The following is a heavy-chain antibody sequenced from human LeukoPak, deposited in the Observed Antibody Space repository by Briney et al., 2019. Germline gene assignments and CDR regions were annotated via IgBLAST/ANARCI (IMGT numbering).Heavy chain of an antibody. CDR2: IYYSGST. J-gene: IGHJ6*02. Sequence: SETLSLTCTVSGGSISSYYWSWIRQPPGKGLEWIGYIYYSGSTNYNPSLKSRVTISVDTSKNQFSLKLSSVTAADTAVYYCARGSDYYYYGMDVWGQGTTVTVSS. CDR3: ARGSDYYYYGMDV. V-gene: IGHV4-59*01. CDR1: GGSISSYY.